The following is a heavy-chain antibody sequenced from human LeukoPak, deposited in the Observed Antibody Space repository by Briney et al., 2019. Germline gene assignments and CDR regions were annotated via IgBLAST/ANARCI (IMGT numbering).Heavy chain of an antibody. J-gene: IGHJ4*02. CDR2: INPNSGGT. V-gene: IGHV1-2*02. Sequence: ASVKVSCKASGYTFTGYYMHWVRQAPGQGLEWMGWINPNSGGTNYAQKFQGRVAMTRDTSISTAYMELSRLRSDDTAVYYCASYRQGEYYFDYWGQGTLVTVSS. CDR1: GYTFTGYY. CDR3: ASYRQGEYYFDY. D-gene: IGHD3-10*01.